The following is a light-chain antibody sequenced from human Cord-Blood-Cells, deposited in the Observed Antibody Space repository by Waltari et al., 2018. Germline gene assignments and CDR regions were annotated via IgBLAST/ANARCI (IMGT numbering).Light chain of an antibody. CDR1: QSVLYSSNNKNY. J-gene: IGKJ2*01. CDR2: WAS. CDR3: QQYYSTPPYT. V-gene: IGKV4-1*01. Sequence: DIVMTQSPDSLAVSLGERATINCKSSQSVLYSSNNKNYLAWYQQKPGQPPKLLIYWASSRESGVPDRFSVSGSGKDFTLTISSLQSEDVAVYYCQQYYSTPPYTFGQGTKLEIK.